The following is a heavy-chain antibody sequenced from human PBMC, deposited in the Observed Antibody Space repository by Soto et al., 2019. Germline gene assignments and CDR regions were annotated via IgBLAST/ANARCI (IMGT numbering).Heavy chain of an antibody. V-gene: IGHV1-69*01. J-gene: IGHJ6*02. D-gene: IGHD2-2*01. CDR3: ARDFGVVVPAAMTRYYYYYGMDV. CDR2: IIPILGTA. CDR1: GGTFSSYA. Sequence: QVQLVQSGAEVKKPGSSLKVSCKASGGTFSSYAISWVRQAPGQGLEWMGGIIPILGTANNAQKFQGRVTIPADESTSTAYMELSSLRSEDTAVYYCARDFGVVVPAAMTRYYYYYGMDVWGQGTTVTVSS.